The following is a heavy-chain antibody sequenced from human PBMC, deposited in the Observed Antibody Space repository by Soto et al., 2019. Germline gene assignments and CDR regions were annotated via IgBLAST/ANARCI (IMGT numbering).Heavy chain of an antibody. CDR2: ISYDGSNK. V-gene: IGHV3-30*18. D-gene: IGHD3-10*01. CDR3: AKSAGSGILDY. CDR1: GFTFSSYG. Sequence: QVQLVESGGGVVQPGRSLRLSCAASGFTFSSYGMHWVRQAPGKGLEWVAVISYDGSNKYYADSVKGRFTISRDNSKNTLYLQMNSLRAEDTAVYYCAKSAGSGILDYWGQGTLVTVSS. J-gene: IGHJ4*02.